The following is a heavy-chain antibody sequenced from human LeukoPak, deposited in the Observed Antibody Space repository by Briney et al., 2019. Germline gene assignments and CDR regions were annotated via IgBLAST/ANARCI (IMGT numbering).Heavy chain of an antibody. CDR2: IYYSGST. Sequence: PSETLSLACAVYGGSFSGYYWAWIRQPPGKGLEWIANIYYSGSTYYSPSLKSRVTISVDTSKNQFSLKLSSVTAADTAVYYCANLISPGWLDPWGQGILVTVSS. J-gene: IGHJ5*02. V-gene: IGHV4-34*01. CDR3: ANLISPGWLDP. CDR1: GGSFSGYY.